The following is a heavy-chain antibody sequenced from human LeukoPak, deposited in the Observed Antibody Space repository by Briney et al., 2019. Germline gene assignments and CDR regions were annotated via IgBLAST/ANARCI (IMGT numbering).Heavy chain of an antibody. CDR3: ASNSDIVVVPAAEGMDV. Sequence: AASVKVSCKASGGTFSSYAISWVRQAPGQGLEWMGGIIPIFGTANYAQKFQGRVTITADKSTSTAYMELSSLRSEDTAVYYCASNSDIVVVPAAEGMDVWGQGTTVTVSS. CDR1: GGTFSSYA. J-gene: IGHJ6*02. V-gene: IGHV1-69*06. D-gene: IGHD2-2*01. CDR2: IIPIFGTA.